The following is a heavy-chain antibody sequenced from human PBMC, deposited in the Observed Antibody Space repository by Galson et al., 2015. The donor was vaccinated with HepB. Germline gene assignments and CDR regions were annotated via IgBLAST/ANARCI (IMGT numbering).Heavy chain of an antibody. Sequence: SLRLSCAASGFTFSSYAMSWVRQAPGKGLEWVSAISGSGGSTYYADSVKGRFTISRDNSKNTLYLQMNSLRAEDTAVYYCAKGFYGSGSYYTPGFDYWGQGTLVTVSS. J-gene: IGHJ4*02. CDR1: GFTFSSYA. D-gene: IGHD3-10*01. V-gene: IGHV3-23*01. CDR3: AKGFYGSGSYYTPGFDY. CDR2: ISGSGGST.